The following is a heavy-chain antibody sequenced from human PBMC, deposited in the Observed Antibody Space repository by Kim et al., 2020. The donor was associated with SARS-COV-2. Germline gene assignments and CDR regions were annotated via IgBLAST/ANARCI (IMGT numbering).Heavy chain of an antibody. CDR2: ISSSSSYT. J-gene: IGHJ3*02. Sequence: GGSLRLSCAASGFTFSDYYMSWIRQAPGKGLEWVSYISSSSSYTNYADSVKGRFTISRDNAKNSLYLQMNSLRAEDTAVYYCAREVTVVPAATKYSYGYDTAFDIWGQGTMVTVSS. D-gene: IGHD2-2*01. CDR1: GFTFSDYY. V-gene: IGHV3-11*05. CDR3: AREVTVVPAATKYSYGYDTAFDI.